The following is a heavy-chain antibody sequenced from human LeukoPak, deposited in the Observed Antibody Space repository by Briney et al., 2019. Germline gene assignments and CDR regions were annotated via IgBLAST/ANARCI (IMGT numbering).Heavy chain of an antibody. J-gene: IGHJ4*02. CDR3: ARQPGLTGYYNPDY. D-gene: IGHD3-9*01. CDR2: IYHSGST. Sequence: SETLSLTCTVSGDSISNTDSYWGWIRQPPGQGLEWVGSIYHSGSTYYNPSLKSRVTISVDTSKNQFSLKLTSVTAADTAVYYCARQPGLTGYYNPDYWGQGTLVTVSS. CDR1: GDSISNTDSY. V-gene: IGHV4-39*01.